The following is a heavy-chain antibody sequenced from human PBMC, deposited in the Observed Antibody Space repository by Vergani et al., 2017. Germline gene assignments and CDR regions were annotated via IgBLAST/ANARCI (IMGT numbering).Heavy chain of an antibody. V-gene: IGHV3-30*03. CDR2: ISYDGNKK. CDR3: ARDFLTRVTTLDYYYMGV. J-gene: IGHJ6*03. D-gene: IGHD1-1*01. CDR1: GFPFSDYG. Sequence: QVQLVESGGGEVQPGRSLRLSCSAAGFPFSDYGVHWVRQAPGKGLEWVSGISYDGNKKNYADSVKGRFTISRDNSKNTLYLEMNALRAEDTAVYYCARDFLTRVTTLDYYYMGVWGKGTTVTVSS.